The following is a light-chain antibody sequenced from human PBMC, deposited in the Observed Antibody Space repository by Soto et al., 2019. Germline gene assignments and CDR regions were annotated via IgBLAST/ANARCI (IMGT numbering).Light chain of an antibody. J-gene: IGLJ1*01. CDR1: TSNIESHS. V-gene: IGLV1-44*01. CDR3: ATWDDSRKGV. Sequence: QSVLTQPPSASGTPGQRIVISCSGSTSNIESHSVNWYQHVPGTAPKLLIVTNNRRPSGVPDRFSGSKSGASASLAISGLQSEDEAIYYCATWDDSRKGVFGTGTKVTVL. CDR2: TNN.